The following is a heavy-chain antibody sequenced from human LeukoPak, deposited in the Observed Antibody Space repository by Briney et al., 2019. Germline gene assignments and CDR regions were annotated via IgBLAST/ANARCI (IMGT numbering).Heavy chain of an antibody. CDR3: ARRARIAARRGAFDI. CDR2: INRSGST. D-gene: IGHD6-6*01. J-gene: IGHJ3*02. V-gene: IGHV4-34*01. Sequence: SETLSLTCAVYGGSFSGYYWSWICQPPGKGLELIGEINRSGSTNYNPSLKSRVTISVDTSKNQFSLKLSSVTAADTAVYYCARRARIAARRGAFDIWGQGTMVTVSS. CDR1: GGSFSGYY.